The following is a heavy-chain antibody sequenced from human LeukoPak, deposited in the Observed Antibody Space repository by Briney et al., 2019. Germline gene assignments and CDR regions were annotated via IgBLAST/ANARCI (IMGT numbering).Heavy chain of an antibody. CDR1: VFTVSSNL. V-gene: IGHV3-66*01. CDR2: IYSGGST. D-gene: IGHD3-22*01. CDR3: ARAMITMIVVVKDVFDS. Sequence: GGSLRLSCAASVFTVSSNLMSGVGQAPGKGLERVSVIYSGGSTYYADSVQGRFTISRDNSKNTLYLQMNRLRAEATAAYYCARAMITMIVVVKDVFDSWGQGTMVTVSS. J-gene: IGHJ3*02.